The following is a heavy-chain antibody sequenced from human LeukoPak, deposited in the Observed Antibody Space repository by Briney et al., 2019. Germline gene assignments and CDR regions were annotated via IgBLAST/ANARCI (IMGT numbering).Heavy chain of an antibody. V-gene: IGHV3-11*04. Sequence: GGSLRLSCAASGFTFSDYYMSWIRQAPGKGLEWVSYISSSGSTILYADSVKGRFTISRDNAKNSLYLQMNSLRAEDTAVYYCARVAGYSSSWSPIQLWGQGTLVTASS. CDR3: ARVAGYSSSWSPIQL. CDR1: GFTFSDYY. CDR2: ISSSGSTI. D-gene: IGHD6-13*01. J-gene: IGHJ1*01.